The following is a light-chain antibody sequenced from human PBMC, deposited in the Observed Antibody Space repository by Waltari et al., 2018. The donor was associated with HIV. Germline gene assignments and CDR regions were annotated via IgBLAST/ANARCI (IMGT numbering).Light chain of an antibody. V-gene: IGLV2-23*02. CDR2: EVN. CDR1: SSDVGSYNL. J-gene: IGLJ1*01. CDR3: CSYAGSSSYV. Sequence: QSALTQPASVSGSPGQSITISCTGTSSDVGSYNLVSWYQKHPGKAPKLMIYEVNKRPSGVSNRFSGFKSGNTASLTISGLQAEDEADYYCCSYAGSSSYVFGSGTKVTVL.